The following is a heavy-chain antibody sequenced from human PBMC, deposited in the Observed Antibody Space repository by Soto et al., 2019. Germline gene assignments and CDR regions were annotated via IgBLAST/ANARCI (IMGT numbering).Heavy chain of an antibody. CDR3: ARGGVAVAGFY. V-gene: IGHV4-4*02. J-gene: IGHJ4*02. CDR1: SDSISSSNW. D-gene: IGHD6-19*01. CDR2: IHHSGST. Sequence: SETLSLTCAVSSDSISSSNWWSWVRQPPGKGLEWIGEIHHSGSTNYNPSLKSRVTISVDTSKNQFSLNLSPVTAADTAVYYCARGGVAVAGFYWGQGTLVTVSS.